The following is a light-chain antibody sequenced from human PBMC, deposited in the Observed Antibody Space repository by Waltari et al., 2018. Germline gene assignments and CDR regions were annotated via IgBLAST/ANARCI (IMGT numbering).Light chain of an antibody. J-gene: IGLJ3*02. CDR2: RNN. CDR1: NSNIGNNH. CDR3: GGWDDSLNGWV. V-gene: IGLV1-47*01. Sequence: QSVMTQPPSASGTPGQRVTISCSGSNSNIGNNHVYWYQQLPGAAPKRLIYRNNQRPSGVPDRFSVSKSGTSASLAISGLRSEDEGDYYCGGWDDSLNGWVFGGGTKLTVL.